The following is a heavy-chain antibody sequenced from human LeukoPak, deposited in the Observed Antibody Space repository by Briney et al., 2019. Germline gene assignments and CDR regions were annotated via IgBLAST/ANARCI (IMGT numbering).Heavy chain of an antibody. Sequence: GGSLRLSCAASGFTFSSYGMHWVRQAPGKGLEWVSYMPFDGSNKYYADSVRGRFTISRDNSKNTLYLQMNSLRGEDTAMYYCAKLSVAGRLSYWGQGTLVTVSS. CDR1: GFTFSSYG. CDR3: AKLSVAGRLSY. D-gene: IGHD6-19*01. CDR2: MPFDGSNK. V-gene: IGHV3-30*02. J-gene: IGHJ4*02.